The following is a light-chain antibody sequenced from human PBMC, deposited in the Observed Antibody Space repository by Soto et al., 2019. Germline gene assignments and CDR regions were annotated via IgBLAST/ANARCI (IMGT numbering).Light chain of an antibody. CDR2: DAS. CDR1: QSVSSY. CDR3: QQRSNWPRT. V-gene: IGKV3-11*01. Sequence: EMVLTQSPATLSLSPGERATLSCRASQSVSSYLAWYQQKPGQAPRLLIYDASNRATGIPARFSGSGSGTDFTLTISNLEPADFAVYYCQQRSNWPRTFGQGTKVDIK. J-gene: IGKJ1*01.